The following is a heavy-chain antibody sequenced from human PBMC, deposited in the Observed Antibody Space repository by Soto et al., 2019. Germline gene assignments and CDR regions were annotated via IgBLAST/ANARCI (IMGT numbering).Heavy chain of an antibody. D-gene: IGHD1-26*01. CDR3: ATQEVGGSYVYTFDP. V-gene: IGHV4-39*01. CDR2: IYYSGST. Sequence: SETLSLTCTVSGGSITSSSYYWGWIRQPPGKGLEWIGSIYYSGSTYYNPSLKSRVTISVDTSKSQFSLKLSSVTAADTAVYYCATQEVGGSYVYTFDPWGQGTLVTVSS. CDR1: GGSITSSSYY. J-gene: IGHJ5*02.